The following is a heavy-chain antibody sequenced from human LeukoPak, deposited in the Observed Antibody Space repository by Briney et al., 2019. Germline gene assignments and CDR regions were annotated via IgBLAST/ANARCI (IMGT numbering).Heavy chain of an antibody. Sequence: SETLSLTCAVSGGSIRSYYWSWIRQPPGKGLEWIAYIYYSGSTNYNPSLKSRVTISVDTSKNQFSLKLSSVTAADTAVYYCARDSGTTGEVKFDPWGQGTLVTVSS. J-gene: IGHJ5*02. CDR1: GGSIRSYY. D-gene: IGHD3-10*01. CDR3: ARDSGTTGEVKFDP. V-gene: IGHV4-59*12. CDR2: IYYSGST.